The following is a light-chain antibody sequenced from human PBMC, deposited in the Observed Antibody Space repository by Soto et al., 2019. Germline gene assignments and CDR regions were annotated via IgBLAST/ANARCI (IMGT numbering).Light chain of an antibody. V-gene: IGKV3-11*01. Sequence: EIVLTQSPATLSLSPGERATLSCRASQSVSSYLAWYQQKPGQAPRLLIYDASNRATGIPARFSGSGSVTAFTLTISSLEPEDFAVYYCQQRSNWPPSITFGQGTRLEIK. CDR3: QQRSNWPPSIT. CDR1: QSVSSY. J-gene: IGKJ5*01. CDR2: DAS.